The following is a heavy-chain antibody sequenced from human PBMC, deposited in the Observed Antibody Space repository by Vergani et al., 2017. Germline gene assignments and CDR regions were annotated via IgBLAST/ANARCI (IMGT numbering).Heavy chain of an antibody. CDR3: AGRPTYYDILTGYYSLEDYYYMDV. J-gene: IGHJ6*03. Sequence: QVQLVQSGAEVKKPGSSVKVSCKASGGTFSSYAISWVRQAPGQGLEWMGGIIPIFGTANYAQKFQGRVTITADESTSTAYMELSSLRSEDTAVYYCAGRPTYYDILTGYYSLEDYYYMDVWGKGTTGTGSS. CDR2: IIPIFGTA. D-gene: IGHD3-9*01. CDR1: GGTFSSYA. V-gene: IGHV1-69*01.